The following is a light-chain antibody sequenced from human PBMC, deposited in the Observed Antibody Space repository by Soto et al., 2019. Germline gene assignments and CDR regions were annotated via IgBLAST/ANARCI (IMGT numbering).Light chain of an antibody. CDR1: QSVSSSY. V-gene: IGKV3-20*01. CDR2: GAS. Sequence: EIVLTQSPGTLSLSPGERATLSCRASQSVSSSYLAWYQQKPGQAPRLLIYGASSRATGIPDRFSGSGSGTDFTLTISRLAPEAFAVYYCQQYGSSPFTFGPGTKVDIK. J-gene: IGKJ3*01. CDR3: QQYGSSPFT.